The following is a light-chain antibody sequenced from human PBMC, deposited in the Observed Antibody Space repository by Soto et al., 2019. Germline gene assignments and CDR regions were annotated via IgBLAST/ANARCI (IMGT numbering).Light chain of an antibody. CDR2: GAS. CDR3: QQYGNPPPNA. V-gene: IGKV3-20*01. CDR1: QSVSSSY. Sequence: EIVLTQSPGTLSLSPGERATLSCRASQSVSSSYLAWYQQTPGQAPRVLIHGASSRATGIPDRFSGSGSGTDFTLTISRLEPEDFAMYFCQQYGNPPPNAFGQGTKVEIK. J-gene: IGKJ2*01.